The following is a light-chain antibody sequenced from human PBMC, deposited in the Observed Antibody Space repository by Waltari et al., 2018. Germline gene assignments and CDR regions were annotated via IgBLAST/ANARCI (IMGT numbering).Light chain of an antibody. J-gene: IGKJ1*01. CDR1: QSLLHRNGNNY. CDR2: LGS. V-gene: IGKV2-28*01. CDR3: MQSLQALWT. Sequence: DIVVTQSPLSLSVTPGEPASISCRSSQSLLHRNGNNYLVWYLQKPGQSPQLLIYLGSNRASGVPDKFSGSGSGTDFTLKISRVEAEDVGVYYCMQSLQALWTFGQGTKVEIK.